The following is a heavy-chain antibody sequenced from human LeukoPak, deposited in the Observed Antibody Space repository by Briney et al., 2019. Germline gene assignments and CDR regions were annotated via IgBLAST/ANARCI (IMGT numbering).Heavy chain of an antibody. D-gene: IGHD6-25*01. Sequence: GGSLRLSCALSGFTFSQYWMSWVRQAPGKGLEWVANTKKGGSERHYVDSVKGRFTISRDNAKNSLYLQMNSLRAEDTAVYYCARGSSAAAESYFDYWGQGTLVTVSS. CDR3: ARGSSAAAESYFDY. CDR2: TKKGGSER. CDR1: GFTFSQYW. V-gene: IGHV3-7*01. J-gene: IGHJ4*02.